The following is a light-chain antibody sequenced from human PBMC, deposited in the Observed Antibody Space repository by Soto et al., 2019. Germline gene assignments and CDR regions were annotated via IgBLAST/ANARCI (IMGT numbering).Light chain of an antibody. Sequence: DIQMTQSPSSLSASVGARVTITCRASQDIGYSLGWFQQRPGKAPKSLIYAAATLQSGVPSKFSGSGSGTHVTHSISSLQPEDFGTYDCQEYNSDPRTFGQGTKVEIK. CDR2: AAA. CDR1: QDIGYS. CDR3: QEYNSDPRT. J-gene: IGKJ1*01. V-gene: IGKV1-16*02.